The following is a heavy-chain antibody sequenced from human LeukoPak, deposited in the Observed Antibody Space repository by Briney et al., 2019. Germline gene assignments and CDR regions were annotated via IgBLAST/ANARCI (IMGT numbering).Heavy chain of an antibody. CDR3: ARAIYYYYYMDV. V-gene: IGHV4-59*01. J-gene: IGHJ6*03. Sequence: SETLSLTSTVDGGSISNYYWSWIRQPPGKGLEWIGYIYYSGSTNYNPSLKSRATIPVDTSKNQFSLKLSSVTAADTAVYYCARAIYYYYYMDVWGQGTTVTVSS. CDR2: IYYSGST. CDR1: GGSISNYY. D-gene: IGHD2-2*02.